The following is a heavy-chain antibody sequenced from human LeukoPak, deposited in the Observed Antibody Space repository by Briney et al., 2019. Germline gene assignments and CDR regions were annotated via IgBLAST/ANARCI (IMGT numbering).Heavy chain of an antibody. CDR2: IRSKAYRGTT. D-gene: IGHD5-18*01. V-gene: IGHV3-49*04. Sequence: PGWSLRLSCTTSGFNFGDHAMTWVRQAPGKGLERVGLIRSKAYRGTTEYAASVKGRFTISRHDSKSVVYLQMNSLKSEDTAVYYCSRGPIQLWVHNGVDVWGQGTTVTVSS. CDR1: GFNFGDHA. J-gene: IGHJ6*02. CDR3: SRGPIQLWVHNGVDV.